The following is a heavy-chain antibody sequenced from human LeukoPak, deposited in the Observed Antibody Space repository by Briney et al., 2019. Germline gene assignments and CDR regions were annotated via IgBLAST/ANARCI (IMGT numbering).Heavy chain of an antibody. CDR3: ARFPGYCGGDCYSFDY. Sequence: ASVKVSCKASGYTFTGYYMHWVRQAPGQGLEWMGWINPNSGGTNYAQKFQGRVTMTRDTSTSTAYMELRSLRSDDTAVYYCARFPGYCGGDCYSFDYWGQGTLVTVSS. CDR2: INPNSGGT. V-gene: IGHV1-2*02. CDR1: GYTFTGYY. J-gene: IGHJ4*02. D-gene: IGHD2-21*02.